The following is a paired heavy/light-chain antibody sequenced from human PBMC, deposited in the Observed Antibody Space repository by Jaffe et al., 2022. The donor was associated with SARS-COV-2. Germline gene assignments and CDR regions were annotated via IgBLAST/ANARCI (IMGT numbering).Heavy chain of an antibody. CDR1: GGSISSGSYY. J-gene: IGHJ6*02. CDR2: IYTSGST. V-gene: IGHV4-61*02. CDR3: ARDHGYCSGGSCYSGHYYYYYGMDV. D-gene: IGHD2-15*01. Sequence: QVQLQESGPGLVKPSQTLSLTCTVSGGSISSGSYYWSWIRQPAGKGLEWIGRIYTSGSTNYNPSLKSRVTISVDTSKNQFSLKLSSVTAADTAVYYCARDHGYCSGGSCYSGHYYYYYGMDVWGQGTTVTVSS.
Light chain of an antibody. V-gene: IGLV2-23*01. CDR3: CSYAGSSTPVV. J-gene: IGLJ2*01. Sequence: QSALTQPASVSGSPGQSITISCTGTSSDVGSYNLVSWYQQHPGKAPKLMIYEGSKRPSGVSNRFSGSKSGNTASLTISGLQAEDEADYYCCSYAGSSTPVVFGGGTKLTVL. CDR2: EGS. CDR1: SSDVGSYNL.